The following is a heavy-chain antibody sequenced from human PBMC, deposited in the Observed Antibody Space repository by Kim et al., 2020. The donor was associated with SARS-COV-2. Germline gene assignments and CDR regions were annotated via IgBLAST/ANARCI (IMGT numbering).Heavy chain of an antibody. Sequence: KDYAVSVKSRITINPDTSKNQFSLQLNSVTPEDTAVYYCARGLRGNWFDPWGQGTLVTVSS. CDR2: K. CDR3: ARGLRGNWFDP. D-gene: IGHD3-10*01. J-gene: IGHJ5*02. V-gene: IGHV6-1*01.